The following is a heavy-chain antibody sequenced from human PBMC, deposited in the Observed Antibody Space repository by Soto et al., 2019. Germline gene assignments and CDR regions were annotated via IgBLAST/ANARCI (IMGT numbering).Heavy chain of an antibody. J-gene: IGHJ4*02. CDR1: GFTFSSYA. D-gene: IGHD2-15*01. CDR3: AKVPDGCVPSCGDY. Sequence: GGSLRLSCAASGFTFSSYAMSWVRQAPGKGLEWVSAISGSGGSTYYADSVKGRFTISRDNSKNTLYLQMNSRRAEDTAVYYCAKVPDGCVPSCGDYLGQGPLVTVSS. CDR2: ISGSGGST. V-gene: IGHV3-23*01.